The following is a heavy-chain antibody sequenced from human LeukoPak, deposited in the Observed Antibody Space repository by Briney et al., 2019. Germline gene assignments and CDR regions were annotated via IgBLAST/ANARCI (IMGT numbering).Heavy chain of an antibody. CDR3: AKDHVTSSSWFPDY. Sequence: PGRSLTLSCAASGFNFSTYGMHWVRQAPGKGLEWVAVISYDGINKYYADSVKGRFTISRDNSKNMLYLQMSSLRAEDTAVYYCAKDHVTSSSWFPDYWGQGTLVTVSS. J-gene: IGHJ4*01. V-gene: IGHV3-30*18. CDR2: ISYDGINK. D-gene: IGHD6-13*01. CDR1: GFNFSTYG.